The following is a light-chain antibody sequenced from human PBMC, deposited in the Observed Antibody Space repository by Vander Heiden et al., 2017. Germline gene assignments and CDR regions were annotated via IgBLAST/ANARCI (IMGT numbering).Light chain of an antibody. CDR2: DAS. CDR1: QGISSA. Sequence: AIQLTQSPSSLSASVGDRVTITCRASQGISSALAWYQRKPGKAPKLLIYDASSLESGVPSRFSGSGSGTDFTLTISSLQPEDFATYYCQQFNSYPPFTFGPGTKVDIK. V-gene: IGKV1-13*02. J-gene: IGKJ3*01. CDR3: QQFNSYPPFT.